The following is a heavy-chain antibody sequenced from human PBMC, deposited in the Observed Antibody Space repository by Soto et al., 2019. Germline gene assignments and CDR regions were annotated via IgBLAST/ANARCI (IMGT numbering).Heavy chain of an antibody. J-gene: IGHJ4*02. CDR3: TVYCSGVTCSGH. CDR1: GFTFSSYA. D-gene: IGHD2-15*01. Sequence: EVQLLESGGGLVHPGGSLRLSCAASGFTFSSYAMTWVRQAPGKGRDWVAAIRDSGGSTYYADSVKGRFTIPRYKSKNTVYLQMSSLRAEDAAVYYCTVYCSGVTCSGHWGQGPLVTVFS. V-gene: IGHV3-23*01. CDR2: IRDSGGST.